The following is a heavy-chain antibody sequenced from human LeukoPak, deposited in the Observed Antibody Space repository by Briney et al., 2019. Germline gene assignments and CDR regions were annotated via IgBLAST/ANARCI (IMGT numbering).Heavy chain of an antibody. J-gene: IGHJ4*02. Sequence: ASAKLSCKASGYTFANYYMHWVRQAPGQGLEWMGVINPGGGSTSYAQKFQGRVTMTGDTSTSTVYMELTSLRSEDTAVYYCARYIYSGSYYDYWGQGTLVTVSS. D-gene: IGHD1-26*01. CDR1: GYTFANYY. CDR3: ARYIYSGSYYDY. V-gene: IGHV1-46*01. CDR2: INPGGGST.